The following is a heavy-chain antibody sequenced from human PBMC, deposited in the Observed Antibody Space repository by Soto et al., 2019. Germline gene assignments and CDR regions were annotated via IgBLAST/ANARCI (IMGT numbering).Heavy chain of an antibody. J-gene: IGHJ2*01. CDR3: ARDLRYGTNGVCYRTNWYFDL. CDR2: ISAYNGNT. CDR1: GYTFTSYG. Sequence: QVQLVQSGAEVKKPGASVKVSCKASGYTFTSYGISWVRQAPGQGLEWMGWISAYNGNTNYAQKLQGRVTMTTDTSTSTAYMELRSLRSDDTAVYYCARDLRYGTNGVCYRTNWYFDLWGRGTLVTVSS. D-gene: IGHD2-8*01. V-gene: IGHV1-18*01.